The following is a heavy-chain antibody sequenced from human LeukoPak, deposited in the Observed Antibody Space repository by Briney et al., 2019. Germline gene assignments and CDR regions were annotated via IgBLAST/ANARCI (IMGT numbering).Heavy chain of an antibody. CDR1: GFTFSSYP. Sequence: GGSLRLSCAASGFTFSSYPLNWVRQAPGKGLEWVSSISTSNTYIYYADSLQGRFTISRDNAKNSLYLQMNSLRAEDTAVYYCARLSGVYFDYWGQGTLVTVSS. J-gene: IGHJ4*02. CDR2: ISTSNTYI. CDR3: ARLSGVYFDY. V-gene: IGHV3-21*01.